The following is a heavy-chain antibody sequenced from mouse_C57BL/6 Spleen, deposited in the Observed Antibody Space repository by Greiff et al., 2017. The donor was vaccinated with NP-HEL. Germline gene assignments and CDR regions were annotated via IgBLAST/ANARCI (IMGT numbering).Heavy chain of an antibody. CDR2: ILPGSGST. CDR3: ARKDYYGSSRYYFDY. J-gene: IGHJ2*01. D-gene: IGHD1-1*01. V-gene: IGHV1-9*01. CDR1: GYTFTGYW. Sequence: QVQLQQSGAELMKPGASVKLSCKATGYTFTGYWIEWVKQRPGHGLEWIGEILPGSGSTNYNEKFKGKATFTADTSSNTAYMQVSSLTTEDSAIYYCARKDYYGSSRYYFDYWGQGTTLTVSS.